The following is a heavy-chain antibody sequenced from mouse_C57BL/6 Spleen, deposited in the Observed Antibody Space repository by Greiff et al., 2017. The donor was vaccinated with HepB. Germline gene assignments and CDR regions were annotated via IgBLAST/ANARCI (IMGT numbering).Heavy chain of an antibody. CDR2: ISSGGDYI. CDR3: TRRGGYGSSYGFDY. D-gene: IGHD1-1*01. Sequence: DVHLVESGEGLVKPGGSLKLSCAASGFTFSSYAMSWVRQTPEKRLEWVAYISSGGDYIYYADTVKGRFTISRDNARNTLYLQMSSLKSEDTAMYYCTRRGGYGSSYGFDYWGQGTTLTVSS. CDR1: GFTFSSYA. J-gene: IGHJ2*01. V-gene: IGHV5-9-1*02.